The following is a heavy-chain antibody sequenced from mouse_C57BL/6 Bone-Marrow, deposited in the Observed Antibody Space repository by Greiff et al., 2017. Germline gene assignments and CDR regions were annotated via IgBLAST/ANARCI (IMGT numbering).Heavy chain of an antibody. J-gene: IGHJ3*01. CDR1: GYTFTDYN. D-gene: IGHD2-4*01. V-gene: IGHV1-18*01. CDR2: INPNNGGT. CDR3: ARPYYDYDETWFAY. Sequence: EVQLQQSGPELVKPGASVKIPCKASGYTFTDYNMDWVKQSHGKSLEWIGDINPNNGGTIYNQKFEGKATLTVDKSSSTAYMELRSLTSEDTAVYYCARPYYDYDETWFAYWGQGTLVTVSA.